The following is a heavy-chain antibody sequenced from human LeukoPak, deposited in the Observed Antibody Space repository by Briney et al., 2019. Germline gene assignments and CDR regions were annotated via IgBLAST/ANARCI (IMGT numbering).Heavy chain of an antibody. V-gene: IGHV5-51*01. CDR1: GYSFTTYW. J-gene: IGHJ4*02. CDR2: IYPGDSDT. CDR3: ARRAGTTEYFDY. Sequence: GESPKISCKGSGYSFTTYWIGWVRQMPGKGLEWMGIIYPGDSDTRYSPSFQGQVTISADKSISTAYLQWTSLKASDTAIYYCARRAGTTEYFDYWGQGTLVTVSS. D-gene: IGHD1-1*01.